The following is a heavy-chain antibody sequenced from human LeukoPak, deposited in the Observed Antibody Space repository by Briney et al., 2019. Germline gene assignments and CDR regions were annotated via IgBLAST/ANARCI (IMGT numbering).Heavy chain of an antibody. CDR1: GYSFTTYW. CDR3: ARRPSGTRTFDY. D-gene: IGHD1-1*01. V-gene: IGHV5-51*01. J-gene: IGHJ4*02. CDR2: IYPADYTT. Sequence: GESLKISCKGSGYSFTTYWIGRVRQMPGKDLGWMGVIYPADYTTVYSPSFQGQVAISADKSVSTAYLQWTSLKASDTAMYYCARRPSGTRTFDYWGQGSLVTVSS.